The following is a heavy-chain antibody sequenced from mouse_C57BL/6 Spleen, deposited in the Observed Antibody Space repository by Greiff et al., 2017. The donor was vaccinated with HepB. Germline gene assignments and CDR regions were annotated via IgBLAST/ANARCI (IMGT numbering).Heavy chain of an antibody. CDR3: ARSGANYSHWLAY. CDR2: INPNNGGT. D-gene: IGHD2-12*01. Sequence: DVKLVESGPELVKPGASVKIPCKASGYTFTDYNMDWVKQSHGKSLEWIGDINPNNGGTIYNQKFKGKATLTVDKSSSTAYMELRSLTSEDTAVYYCARSGANYSHWLAYWGQGTLVTVSA. V-gene: IGHV1-18*01. CDR1: GYTFTDYN. J-gene: IGHJ3*01.